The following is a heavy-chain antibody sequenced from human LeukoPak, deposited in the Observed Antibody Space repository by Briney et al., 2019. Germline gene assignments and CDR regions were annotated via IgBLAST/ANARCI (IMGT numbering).Heavy chain of an antibody. CDR3: ARGGLVRGTINSLIAFDI. Sequence: SETLSLTCTVSGGSISSYYWSWIRQPPGKGLEWIGYIYYSGSTNYSPSLKSRVTISVDTSKNQFSLQLNSATPEDTALYYCARGGLVRGTINSLIAFDIWGQGIMVTVSS. CDR1: GGSISSYY. CDR2: IYYSGST. D-gene: IGHD3-10*01. V-gene: IGHV4-59*12. J-gene: IGHJ3*02.